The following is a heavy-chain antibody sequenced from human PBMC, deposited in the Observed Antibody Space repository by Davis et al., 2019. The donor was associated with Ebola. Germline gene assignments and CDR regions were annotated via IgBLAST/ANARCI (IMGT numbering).Heavy chain of an antibody. V-gene: IGHV4-34*01. CDR3: ARGSRYCSSTSCRRWFWFDP. Sequence: PSETLSLTCAVYGGSFSGYYWSWIRQPPGKGLEWIGEINHSGSTNYNPSLKSRVTISVDTSKNQFSLKLSSVTAADTAVYYCARGSRYCSSTSCRRWFWFDPWGQGTLVTVSS. D-gene: IGHD2-2*01. CDR1: GGSFSGYY. CDR2: INHSGST. J-gene: IGHJ5*02.